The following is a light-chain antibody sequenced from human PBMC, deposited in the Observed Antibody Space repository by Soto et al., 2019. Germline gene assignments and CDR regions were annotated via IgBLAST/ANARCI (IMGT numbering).Light chain of an antibody. J-gene: IGLJ2*01. V-gene: IGLV4-69*01. CDR3: QTWATGIRV. Sequence: QPVLTQSPSASASLGASVKLTCTLSGGHSNYAIAWHQQQPEKGPRYLMKLNSDGSHTKGDGIPDRFSGSSSGAERYLTISSLQSEDEADYYCQTWATGIRVFGGGTKVTVL. CDR2: LNSDGSH. CDR1: GGHSNYA.